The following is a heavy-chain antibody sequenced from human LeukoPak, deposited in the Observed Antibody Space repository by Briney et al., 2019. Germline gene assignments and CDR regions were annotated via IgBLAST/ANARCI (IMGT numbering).Heavy chain of an antibody. CDR3: ARDYGEDMIVVCMDV. V-gene: IGHV1-18*01. J-gene: IGHJ6*02. CDR2: ISAYNGNT. CDR1: GYTFTSYG. D-gene: IGHD3-22*01. Sequence: KPGASVTVSCKASGYTFTSYGISWVRQAPGQGLEWMGWISAYNGNTNYAQKLQGRVTMTTDTSTSTAYMELRSLRSDDTAVYYCARDYGEDMIVVCMDVWGQGTTVTVSS.